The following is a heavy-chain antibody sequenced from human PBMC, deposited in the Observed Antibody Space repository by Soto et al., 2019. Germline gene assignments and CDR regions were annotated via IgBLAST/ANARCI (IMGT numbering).Heavy chain of an antibody. CDR3: ARGRGGYCSGGICYRFLDP. CDR2: MNPNSGDT. J-gene: IGHJ5*02. V-gene: IGHV1-8*01. D-gene: IGHD2-15*01. CDR1: GYTFTNYG. Sequence: AASVKVSCKASGYTFTNYGTIWVRQATGQGLEWMGWMNPNSGDTVFAQRFQGRLTMTRDTSRSTAYMELSSLTSEDTAVYYCARGRGGYCSGGICYRFLDPWGQGTLVTVSS.